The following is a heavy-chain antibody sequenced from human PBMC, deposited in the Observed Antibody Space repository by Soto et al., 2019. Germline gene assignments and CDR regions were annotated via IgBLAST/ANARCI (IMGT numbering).Heavy chain of an antibody. CDR3: ARAPGFYGDFFDY. D-gene: IGHD4-17*01. CDR1: GFRFDDYG. V-gene: IGHV3-20*04. J-gene: IGHJ4*02. Sequence: GGSLRLSCAAFGFRFDDYGMSWVRQVPGKGLEWVSGINRDGGSTSYADSVKGRFTISRDNAKNSLYLQMNSLRAEDTAFYYCARAPGFYGDFFDYWGQGTLVTISS. CDR2: INRDGGST.